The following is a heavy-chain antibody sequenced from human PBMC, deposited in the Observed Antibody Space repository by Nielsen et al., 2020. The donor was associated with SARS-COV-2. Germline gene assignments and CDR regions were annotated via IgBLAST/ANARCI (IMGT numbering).Heavy chain of an antibody. CDR2: IYSGGST. D-gene: IGHD6-13*01. CDR3: ARDPDSSSWYGSDY. CDR1: GFTVSSNY. J-gene: IGHJ4*02. Sequence: GGSLRLSCAASGFTVSSNYMSWVRQASGKGLEWVSVIYSGGSTYYADSVKGRFTISRDNSKNTLYLQMNSLRAEDTAVYYCARDPDSSSWYGSDYWGQGTLVTVSS. V-gene: IGHV3-53*01.